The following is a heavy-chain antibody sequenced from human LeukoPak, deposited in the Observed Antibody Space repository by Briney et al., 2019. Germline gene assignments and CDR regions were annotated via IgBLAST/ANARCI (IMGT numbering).Heavy chain of an antibody. V-gene: IGHV3-7*01. CDR2: IKDDGSEK. D-gene: IGHD1-14*01. CDR3: VTGWGSFDF. Sequence: PGGSLRLSCAASGFTFSSIWMTWVRRAPGKGLEWVANIKDDGSEKYYVDSVKGRFTISRDNPKTSLYLQMNSLRAEDTAVYYCVTGWGSFDFWGQGALVTVSS. CDR1: GFTFSSIW. J-gene: IGHJ4*02.